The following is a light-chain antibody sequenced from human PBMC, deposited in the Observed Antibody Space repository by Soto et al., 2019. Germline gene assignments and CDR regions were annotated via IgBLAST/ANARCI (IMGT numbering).Light chain of an antibody. CDR3: QQYNNWPGIT. CDR2: GAS. J-gene: IGKJ5*01. CDR1: QSVSSN. V-gene: IGKV3-15*01. Sequence: EIVMTQSPATLSVSPGERATLSCRDSQSVSSNLAWYQQKPGQAPRLRIYGASTRATGIPARFSGSGSGTEFTLTISSLQSEDFAVYYCQQYNNWPGITFGQGTRLENK.